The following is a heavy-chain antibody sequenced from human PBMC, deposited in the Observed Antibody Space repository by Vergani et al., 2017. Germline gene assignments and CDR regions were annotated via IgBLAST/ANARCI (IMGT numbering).Heavy chain of an antibody. CDR3: AGVFLLATGSWGFDP. CDR1: GGTFSSYA. D-gene: IGHD1-26*01. J-gene: IGHJ5*02. Sequence: QVQLVQSGAEVKKPGSSVKVSCKASGGTFSSYAISWVRQAPGQGLEWMGGIIPIFGTANYAQKFQGRVTITADESTSTAYMELSSLRAEDTAVSYCAGVFLLATGSWGFDPWGQGILVTVSA. V-gene: IGHV1-69*01. CDR2: IIPIFGTA.